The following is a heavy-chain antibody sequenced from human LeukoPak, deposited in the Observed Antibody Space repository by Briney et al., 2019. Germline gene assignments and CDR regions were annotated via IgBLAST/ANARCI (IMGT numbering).Heavy chain of an antibody. D-gene: IGHD6-13*01. Sequence: ASMKVSCKASGYTFTSYGINWVRQAPGQGLEWMGWISPYNDDTNYAQKFQGRVTMTTDTSTTTAYMELRSLRSDDTAVYYCARDRLQLVPYYWGQGTLVTVSS. CDR1: GYTFTSYG. V-gene: IGHV1-18*01. CDR2: ISPYNDDT. J-gene: IGHJ4*02. CDR3: ARDRLQLVPYY.